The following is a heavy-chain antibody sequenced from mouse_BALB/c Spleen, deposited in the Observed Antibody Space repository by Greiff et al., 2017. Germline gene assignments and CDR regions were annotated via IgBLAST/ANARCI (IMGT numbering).Heavy chain of an antibody. CDR3: TRSRTSAWFAY. CDR1: GFTFSNYW. Sequence: EVKLVESGGGLVQPGGSMKLSCVASGFTFSNYWMNWVRQSPEKGLEWVAEIRLKSNNYATHYAESVKGRFTISRDDSKSSVYLQMNNLRAEDTGIYYCTRSRTSAWFAYWGQGTLVTVSA. D-gene: IGHD1-1*01. J-gene: IGHJ3*01. V-gene: IGHV6-6*02. CDR2: IRLKSNNYAT.